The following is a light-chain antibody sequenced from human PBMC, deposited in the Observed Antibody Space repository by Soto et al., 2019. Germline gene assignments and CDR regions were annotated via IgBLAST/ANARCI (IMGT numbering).Light chain of an antibody. CDR1: SSNIGGNS. V-gene: IGLV1-51*01. Sequence: QSVMTQPPSVSAAPGQRVTISCSGSSSNIGGNSVSWYQQLPGTAPKLLIYDDDKRPSGIPDRFSGSKSGTSATLGITGFQTGDEADYYCQSYDRSLGDWVFGGGTKVTVL. CDR3: QSYDRSLGDWV. CDR2: DDD. J-gene: IGLJ3*02.